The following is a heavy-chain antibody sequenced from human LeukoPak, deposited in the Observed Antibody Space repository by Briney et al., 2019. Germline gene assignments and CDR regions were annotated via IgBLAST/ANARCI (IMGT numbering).Heavy chain of an antibody. CDR1: GGSISSSSYY. CDR2: IYYSGST. D-gene: IGHD5-18*01. V-gene: IGHV4-39*07. J-gene: IGHJ4*02. CDR3: ARDKLRGYSYGLDY. Sequence: SETLSLTCTVSGGSISSSSYYWGWIRQPPGKGLEWIGSIYYSGSTYYNPSLKSRVTISVDTSKNQFSLKLSSVTAADTAVYYCARDKLRGYSYGLDYWGQGTLVTVSS.